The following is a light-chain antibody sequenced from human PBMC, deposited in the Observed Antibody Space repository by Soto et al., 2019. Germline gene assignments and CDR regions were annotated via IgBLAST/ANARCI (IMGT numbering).Light chain of an antibody. J-gene: IGKJ1*01. CDR2: DTS. CDR1: QSVSIH. CDR3: QQYGSPGT. Sequence: SGAVKESGTRCCRASQSVSIHLAWYQQKPGQAPRLLIYDTSTRATGIPASFIGSGSGTEFTLTIRSLQSEDFAVYYCQQYGSPGTFGQGTKVDIK. V-gene: IGKV3-15*01.